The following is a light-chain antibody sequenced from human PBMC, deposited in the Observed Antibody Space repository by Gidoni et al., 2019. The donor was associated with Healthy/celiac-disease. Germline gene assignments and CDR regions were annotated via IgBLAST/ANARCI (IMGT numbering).Light chain of an antibody. CDR3: SSYTSSSP. J-gene: IGLJ1*01. CDR1: SSDVGGYNY. V-gene: IGLV2-14*01. CDR2: EVS. Sequence: QSALTQPASVSGSPGQSITISCTGTSSDVGGYNYVSWYQQHPGKAPKLMIYEVSNRPSGVSNRFSGSKSGNTASLTISGLQAEDEADYYCSSYTSSSPFGTGPRSPS.